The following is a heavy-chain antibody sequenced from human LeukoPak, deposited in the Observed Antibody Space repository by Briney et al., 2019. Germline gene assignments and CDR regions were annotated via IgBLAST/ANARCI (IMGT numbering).Heavy chain of an antibody. J-gene: IGHJ4*02. D-gene: IGHD3-22*01. CDR1: GGSFSGYY. CDR3: ARESLYYYDSSGYLVYFDY. Sequence: SSETLSLTCAVYGGSFSGYYWSWIRQPPGKGLEWIGEINHSGSTNYNPSLKSRVTISVDTSKNQFSLKLSSVTAADTAVYYCARESLYYYDSSGYLVYFDYWGQGTLVTVSS. V-gene: IGHV4-34*01. CDR2: INHSGST.